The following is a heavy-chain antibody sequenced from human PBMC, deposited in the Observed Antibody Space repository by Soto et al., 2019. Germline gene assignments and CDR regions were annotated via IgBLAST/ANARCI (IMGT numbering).Heavy chain of an antibody. CDR2: ISGSGGST. V-gene: IGHV3-23*01. CDR1: GFTFSSYA. CDR3: AREDYDFWSGYQYYFDY. J-gene: IGHJ4*02. Sequence: GGSLRLSCAASGFTFSSYAMSWVRQAPGKGLEWVSAISGSGGSTYYADSVKGRFTISRDNSKNTLYLQMNSLRAEDTAVYYCAREDYDFWSGYQYYFDYWGQGTLVTVSS. D-gene: IGHD3-3*01.